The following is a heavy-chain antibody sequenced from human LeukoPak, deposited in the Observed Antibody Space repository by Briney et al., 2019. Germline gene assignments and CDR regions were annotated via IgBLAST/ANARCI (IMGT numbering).Heavy chain of an antibody. D-gene: IGHD6-19*01. V-gene: IGHV3-9*01. Sequence: GGSLRLSCAASGFTVSSNYMSWVRQAPGKGLEWVSGISWNSGNIGYADSVKGRFTISRDNAKNSLYLQMDILKPEDTAFYYCAKVDGYNSGWYDSWGQGTLVTVSS. CDR3: AKVDGYNSGWYDS. J-gene: IGHJ5*01. CDR2: ISWNSGNI. CDR1: GFTVSSNY.